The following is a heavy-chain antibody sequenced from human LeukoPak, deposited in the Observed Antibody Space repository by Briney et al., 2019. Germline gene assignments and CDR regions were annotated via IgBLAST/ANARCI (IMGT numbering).Heavy chain of an antibody. D-gene: IGHD2-15*01. CDR3: ARARRVVAATPKQPFDY. CDR2: ISSSTPTI. CDR1: GFTFSSYE. J-gene: IGHJ4*02. Sequence: GGSLRLSCAASGFTFSSYEMNWVRQAPGKGLEWVAYISSSTPTIYYANSVKGRFTISRDNSKNSLYLQMNSLRAEDTAVYYCARARRVVAATPKQPFDYWGQGTLVTVSS. V-gene: IGHV3-48*03.